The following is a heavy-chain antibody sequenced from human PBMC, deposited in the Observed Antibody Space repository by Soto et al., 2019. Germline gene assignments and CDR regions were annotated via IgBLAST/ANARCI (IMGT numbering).Heavy chain of an antibody. Sequence: GSLRLSCAASGFTFSSYDMHWVRQATGKGLEWVSAIGTAGDTYYPGSVKGRFTISRENAKNSLYLQMNSLRAGDTVVYYCARAPGKLRYFDWLSRGMDVWGQGTTVTVS. D-gene: IGHD3-9*01. V-gene: IGHV3-13*01. CDR3: ARAPGKLRYFDWLSRGMDV. J-gene: IGHJ6*02. CDR1: GFTFSSYD. CDR2: IGTAGDT.